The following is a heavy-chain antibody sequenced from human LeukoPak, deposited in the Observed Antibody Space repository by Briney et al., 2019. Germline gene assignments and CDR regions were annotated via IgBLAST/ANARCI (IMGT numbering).Heavy chain of an antibody. CDR3: ARVDYGDYAWSWFDP. Sequence: ASVKVSCKASGYTFTDHYFHWVRQAPGHGLEWMGWVNPHSGATNYAQKFQGRVTMTSDTSISTAYMELSSLRFDDTAIYYCARVDYGDYAWSWFDPWGQGTLVTVSS. CDR2: VNPHSGAT. CDR1: GYTFTDHY. J-gene: IGHJ5*02. V-gene: IGHV1-2*02. D-gene: IGHD4-17*01.